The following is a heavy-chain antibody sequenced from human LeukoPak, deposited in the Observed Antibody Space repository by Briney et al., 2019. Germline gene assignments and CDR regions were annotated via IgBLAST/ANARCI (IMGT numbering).Heavy chain of an antibody. CDR3: ARSCGLARTKYSYGCFDY. CDR1: GYTFTSYD. J-gene: IGHJ4*02. V-gene: IGHV1-8*01. Sequence: ASVKVSCTASGYTFTSYDINWVRQATGQGLEWMGWMNPNSGNTGYAQKFQGRVTMTRITSISTAYMELSSLRSEDTAVYYCARSCGLARTKYSYGCFDYWGQGTLVTVSS. CDR2: MNPNSGNT. D-gene: IGHD5-18*01.